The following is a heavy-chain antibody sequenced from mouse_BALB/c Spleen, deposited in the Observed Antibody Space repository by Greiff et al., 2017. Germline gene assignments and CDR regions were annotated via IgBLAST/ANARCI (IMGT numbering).Heavy chain of an antibody. CDR2: IWAGGST. D-gene: IGHD2-4*01. Sequence: VQLVESGPGLVAPSQSLSITCTVSGFSLTSYGVHWVRQPPGKGLEWLGVIWAGGSTNYNSALMSRLSISKDNSKSQVFLKMNSLQTDDTAMYYCASYDYEACFAYWGQGTLVTVSA. V-gene: IGHV2-9*02. CDR1: GFSLTSYG. J-gene: IGHJ3*01. CDR3: ASYDYEACFAY.